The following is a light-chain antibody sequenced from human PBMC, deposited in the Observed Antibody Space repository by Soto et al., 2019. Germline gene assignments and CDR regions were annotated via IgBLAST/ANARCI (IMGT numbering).Light chain of an antibody. CDR1: QSISTW. J-gene: IGKJ1*01. Sequence: DIQMTQSPSTLSASVGDRITITCWASQSISTWLAWYQQRPGMPPKLLIYGASTLQSGVPSRFSGSGSGTEFSLTISSLQPDDFATYYCQQYNGDSRTFGQGTKVEIK. CDR2: GAS. V-gene: IGKV1-5*03. CDR3: QQYNGDSRT.